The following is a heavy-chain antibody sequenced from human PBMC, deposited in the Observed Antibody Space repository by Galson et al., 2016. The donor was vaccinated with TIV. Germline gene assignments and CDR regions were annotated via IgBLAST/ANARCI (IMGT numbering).Heavy chain of an antibody. CDR2: ISAANGHT. D-gene: IGHD2-21*01. CDR1: GYTFSTFG. Sequence: SVKVSCKASGYTFSTFGISWVRQAPGQGLEWMGWISAANGHTKYSQRFQGRVTITRDTSTTTAYMELSSLRSEDTAVYYCARPPYCGGDCFKYDSWGQGTLVTVSS. J-gene: IGHJ4*02. CDR3: ARPPYCGGDCFKYDS. V-gene: IGHV1-18*01.